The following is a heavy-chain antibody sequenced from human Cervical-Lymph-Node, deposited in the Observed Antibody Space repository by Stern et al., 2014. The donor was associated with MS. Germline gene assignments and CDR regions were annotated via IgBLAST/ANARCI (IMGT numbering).Heavy chain of an antibody. D-gene: IGHD2-15*01. V-gene: IGHV3-53*01. J-gene: IGHJ4*02. CDR1: GFNVSDNY. Sequence: EVHLVESGGGLIQPGGSLRLSCEVSGFNVSDNYMSWVRQAPGKGLEWVSVIYIDGTTYYADSMKGRFAFSRDISKNTLFLQMNSLTVEDTAVYYCARGVGAYSYWGQGTLVTVSS. CDR2: IYIDGTT. CDR3: ARGVGAYSY.